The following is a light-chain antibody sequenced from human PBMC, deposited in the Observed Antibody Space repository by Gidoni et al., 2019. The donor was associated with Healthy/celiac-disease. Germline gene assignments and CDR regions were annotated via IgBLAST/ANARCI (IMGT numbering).Light chain of an antibody. CDR3: MQALQTRT. CDR1: QSLLHSNGYNY. V-gene: IGKV2-28*01. Sequence: DIVMTQSPLSLPVTPGEPASISCRSSQSLLHSNGYNYLDWYLQKPGQSPQLLIYLGSNRASGVPDRFRGSGSGTDFTLKISRVEAEDVGVYNCMQALQTRTFGQGTKVEIK. CDR2: LGS. J-gene: IGKJ1*01.